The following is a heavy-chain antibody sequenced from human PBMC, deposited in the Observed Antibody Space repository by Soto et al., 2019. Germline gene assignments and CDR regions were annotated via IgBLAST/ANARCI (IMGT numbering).Heavy chain of an antibody. Sequence: ASVKVSCKASGYTFTGYYMHWVRQAPGQGLEWMGWSNPNSGGTNYAHKFQGRVTMTRDTSISTAYMELSRLRSDDTAVYYCARAEPWGGYYYYFDYWGQGTLVNVSS. V-gene: IGHV1-2*07. CDR1: GYTFTGYY. J-gene: IGHJ4*02. CDR2: SNPNSGGT. D-gene: IGHD3-3*01. CDR3: ARAEPWGGYYYYFDY.